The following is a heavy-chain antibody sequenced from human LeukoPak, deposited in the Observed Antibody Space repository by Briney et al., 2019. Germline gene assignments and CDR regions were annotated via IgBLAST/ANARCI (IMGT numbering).Heavy chain of an antibody. Sequence: GGSLRLSCAASGFPFSTYWMSWVRQAPGKGLEWVANINQDGTEKYYVDSVKGRFTISRDNAKNSLYLQMNSLRAEDTAVYYCARDPRAYASEYDNWGQGTLVTVSS. J-gene: IGHJ4*02. V-gene: IGHV3-7*03. D-gene: IGHD3-16*01. CDR1: GFPFSTYW. CDR2: INQDGTEK. CDR3: ARDPRAYASEYDN.